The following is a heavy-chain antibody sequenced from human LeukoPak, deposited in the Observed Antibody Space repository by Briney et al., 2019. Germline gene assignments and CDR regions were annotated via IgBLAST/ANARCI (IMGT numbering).Heavy chain of an antibody. CDR3: ARRGYSGYSPLDS. CDR1: GYRFISYW. J-gene: IGHJ4*02. V-gene: IGHV5-51*01. Sequence: GESLKISCKGSGYRFISYWIAWVRHTPGKGLECMGIIYPGDSDTRYSPSFQGQVTISADESINTAYLQWSRLKASDTAMYYCARRGYSGYSPLDSWGQGTLVTVSS. CDR2: IYPGDSDT. D-gene: IGHD5-12*01.